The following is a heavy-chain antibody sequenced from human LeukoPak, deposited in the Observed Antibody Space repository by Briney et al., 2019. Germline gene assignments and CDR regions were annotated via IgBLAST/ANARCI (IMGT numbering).Heavy chain of an antibody. D-gene: IGHD2-2*02. CDR1: GFTVTSSV. Sequence: ASEKVSCKASGFTVTSSVMQGVGQARGQGGEGIGWIVVCSGNTNYAQKFQERVTITRAMSTSTAYMELTTLRSEDTAVYYCAADPRGDIVVVPAAIGGGYYYYGMDVWGQGTTVTVSS. CDR3: AADPRGDIVVVPAAIGGGYYYYGMDV. J-gene: IGHJ6*02. CDR2: IVVCSGNT. V-gene: IGHV1-58*02.